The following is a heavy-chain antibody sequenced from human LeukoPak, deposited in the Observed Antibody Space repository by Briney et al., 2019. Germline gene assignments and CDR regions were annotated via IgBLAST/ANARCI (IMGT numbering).Heavy chain of an antibody. J-gene: IGHJ4*02. CDR3: ATERQQLDYFDY. CDR1: GYTLTELS. V-gene: IGHV1-24*01. Sequence: PSVKVSCKVSGYTLTELSMHWVRQATGQGSEWMGGFDPEDGETIYAQKFQGRVTMTEDTSTDTAYMELSSLRSEDTAVYYCATERQQLDYFDYWGQGTLVTVSS. D-gene: IGHD6-13*01. CDR2: FDPEDGET.